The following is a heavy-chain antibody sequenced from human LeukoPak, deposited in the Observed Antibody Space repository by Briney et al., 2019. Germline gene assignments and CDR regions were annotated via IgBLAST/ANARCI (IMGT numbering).Heavy chain of an antibody. V-gene: IGHV3-66*01. CDR3: ARDRDYHGKAY. CDR1: GFTVSSNY. D-gene: IGHD4/OR15-4a*01. J-gene: IGHJ4*02. CDR2: IYSGGST. Sequence: GGSLRLSCAAAGFTVSSNYMSWVRQAPGKGLEWVSVIYSGGSTYYADSVKGRSNISRDNSKNTLYLQMNSLRAEDSAVYYCARDRDYHGKAYWGQGTLVTVSS.